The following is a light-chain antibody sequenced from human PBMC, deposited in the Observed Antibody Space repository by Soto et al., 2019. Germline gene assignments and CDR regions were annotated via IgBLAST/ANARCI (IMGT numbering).Light chain of an antibody. V-gene: IGKV3-20*01. CDR2: GAS. CDR3: QQYGSSPRT. Sequence: EIVLTQSPGTLSWSPGERGTLSCRASQSVSSSYLAWYQQKPGQAPRLLIYGASSRATGIPGRFSGSGSGTDFTLTISRLEPEDFAVYYCQQYGSSPRTFGQGTRLEIK. CDR1: QSVSSSY. J-gene: IGKJ5*01.